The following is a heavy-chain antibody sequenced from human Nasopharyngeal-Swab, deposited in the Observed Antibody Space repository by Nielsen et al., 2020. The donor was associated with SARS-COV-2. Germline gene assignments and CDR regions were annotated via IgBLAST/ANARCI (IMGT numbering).Heavy chain of an antibody. J-gene: IGHJ4*02. D-gene: IGHD3-10*01. Sequence: ASVKVSCKASGYTFSKYGMNWVRQAPGQGLEWMGWISPYNGQAIYAQIFQGRVTLTTDTSSSTAYMELRSLRSDDSALYFCARGRDASGSSFDYWGQGTLVTVSS. CDR1: GYTFSKYG. CDR3: ARGRDASGSSFDY. CDR2: ISPYNGQA. V-gene: IGHV1-18*01.